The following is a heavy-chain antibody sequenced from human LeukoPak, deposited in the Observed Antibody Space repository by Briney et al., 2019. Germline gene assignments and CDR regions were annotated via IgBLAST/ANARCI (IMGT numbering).Heavy chain of an antibody. CDR3: ASGSLGDGYGVGDYYQYMDV. V-gene: IGHV1-69*05. CDR1: GGTFNSYA. CDR2: TMPLFGTA. J-gene: IGHJ6*03. D-gene: IGHD5-24*01. Sequence: PWASVKVSCKASGGTFNSYAISWVRQAPGQGLEWMGGTMPLFGTANYAQEFQGRVTFTTDESASTAYMEVSSLRSEDTAVYYCASGSLGDGYGVGDYYQYMDVWGKGTTVTVSS.